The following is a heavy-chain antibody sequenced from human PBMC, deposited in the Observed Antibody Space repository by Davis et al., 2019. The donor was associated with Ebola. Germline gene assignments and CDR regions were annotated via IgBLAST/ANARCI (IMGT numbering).Heavy chain of an antibody. V-gene: IGHV3-33*08. Sequence: PGGSLRLSCAVSGFSISDHYMDWVRQAPGKGLEWVAVIWYDGSNKYYADSVKGRFTISRDNSKNTLYLQMNSLRAEDTAVYYCARLAGVVPAAWRGYYGMDVWGQGTTVTVSS. CDR2: IWYDGSNK. CDR1: GFSISDHY. D-gene: IGHD2-2*01. CDR3: ARLAGVVPAAWRGYYGMDV. J-gene: IGHJ6*02.